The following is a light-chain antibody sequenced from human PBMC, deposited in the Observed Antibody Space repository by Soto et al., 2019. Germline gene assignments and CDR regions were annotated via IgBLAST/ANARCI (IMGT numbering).Light chain of an antibody. CDR1: SSDVGGYNY. Sequence: QSALTQPRSVSGSPGQSVTISCTGTSSDVGGYNYVSWYQQHPGKAPKLMIXDVSXRXXGVPDRFSGSKSGNTASLTISGXXXXXXXXYYCCSYAGSYTLVFGGGTKVTVL. J-gene: IGLJ2*01. CDR2: DVS. CDR3: CSYAGSYTLV. V-gene: IGLV2-11*01.